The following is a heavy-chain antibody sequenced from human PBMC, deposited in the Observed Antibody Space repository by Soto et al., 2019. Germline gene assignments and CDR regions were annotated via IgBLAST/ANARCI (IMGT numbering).Heavy chain of an antibody. V-gene: IGHV5-51*01. CDR2: IYPGDSDT. J-gene: IGHJ6*02. Sequence: GESLKISCKGSGYSFTSYWIGWVRQMPGKGLEWMGIIYPGDSDTRYSPSFQGQVTISADNSKNTLYLQMNSLRAEDTAVYYCAKDPVARYYYGMDVWGQGTTVTVSS. CDR3: AKDPVARYYYGMDV. CDR1: GYSFTSYW. D-gene: IGHD5-12*01.